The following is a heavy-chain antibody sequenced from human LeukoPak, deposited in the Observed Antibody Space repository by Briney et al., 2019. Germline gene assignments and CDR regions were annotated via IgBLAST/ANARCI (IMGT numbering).Heavy chain of an antibody. CDR2: ISYDGSNK. J-gene: IGHJ4*02. CDR1: GFTFSSYA. V-gene: IGHV3-30*04. Sequence: PGGSLRLSCAASGFTFSSYAMHWVRQAPGKGLEWVAVISYDGSNKYYADSVKGRFTISRDNSKNTLYLQMNSLRAEDTAVYYCARVYTLFYYFDYWGQGTLVTVSS. CDR3: ARVYTLFYYFDY.